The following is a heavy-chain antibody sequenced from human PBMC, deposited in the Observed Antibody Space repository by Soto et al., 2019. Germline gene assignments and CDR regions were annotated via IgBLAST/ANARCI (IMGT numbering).Heavy chain of an antibody. CDR3: ATGPRRLGD. V-gene: IGHV3-11*05. Sequence: QVQLVESGGGLVKPGGSLRLSCAASGFTFSNYYMSWIRQAPGKGLESLSYISGSSSDTNYADSVKGRFTISRDNAKNSLYLQMNSLRAEDTAVYYCATGPRRLGDLGQGTLVTVSS. J-gene: IGHJ4*02. D-gene: IGHD3-16*01. CDR2: ISGSSSDT. CDR1: GFTFSNYY.